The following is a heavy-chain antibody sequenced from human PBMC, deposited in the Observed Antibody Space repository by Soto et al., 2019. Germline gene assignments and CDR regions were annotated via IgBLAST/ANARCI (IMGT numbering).Heavy chain of an antibody. V-gene: IGHV3-23*01. Sequence: GGSLRLSCAASGFTFSSYAMSWVRQAPGKGLEWVSAISGSGGSTYYADSVKGRFTISRDNSKNTLYLQMNSLRAEDTAVYYCAKNRKIAAAGGWWFDPWGQGTLVTVSS. CDR3: AKNRKIAAAGGWWFDP. J-gene: IGHJ5*02. D-gene: IGHD6-13*01. CDR2: ISGSGGST. CDR1: GFTFSSYA.